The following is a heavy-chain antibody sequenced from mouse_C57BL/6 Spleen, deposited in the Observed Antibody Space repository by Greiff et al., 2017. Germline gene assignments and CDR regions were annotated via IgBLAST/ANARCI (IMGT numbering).Heavy chain of an antibody. D-gene: IGHD1-1*01. J-gene: IGHJ1*03. CDR3: ARNYYGSSHHWYFDV. CDR1: GYTFTSYW. CDR2: INPSNGGT. Sequence: QVQLQQPGTKLVKPGASVKLSCKASGYTFTSYWMHWVKQRPGQGLEWIGNINPSNGGTNYNEKFKSKATLTVDKSSSTAYMQLSSLTSEDSAVYYSARNYYGSSHHWYFDVWGTGTTVTVSS. V-gene: IGHV1-53*01.